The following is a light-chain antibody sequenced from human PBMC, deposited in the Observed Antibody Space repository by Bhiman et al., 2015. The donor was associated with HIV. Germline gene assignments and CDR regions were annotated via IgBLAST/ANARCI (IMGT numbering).Light chain of an antibody. CDR3: QSYDTSLRGPV. Sequence: QSVLTQPPSVSGAPGQRVTISCTGSSSNIGAGHDVHWYQQLPGTAPKLLIYGDTSRPSGIPDRFSGSKSGTSASLAITGLQAEDEADYYCQSYDTSLRGPVFGGGTKLTVL. CDR1: SSNIGAGHD. CDR2: GDT. J-gene: IGLJ3*02. V-gene: IGLV1-40*01.